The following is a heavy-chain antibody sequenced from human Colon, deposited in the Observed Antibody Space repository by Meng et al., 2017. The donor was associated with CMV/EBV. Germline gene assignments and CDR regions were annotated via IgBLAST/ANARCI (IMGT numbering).Heavy chain of an antibody. CDR1: GGSIRTYY. Sequence: LRPSCAVPGGSIRTYYWSWIRQPPGKGLEWIGYVYHSGSTNYNPSLKSRVTISVDTSTNQFSLKLTSVTTADTAVHYCARCGFWTNGACYDGWCDPWGQGALVTVSS. CDR2: VYHSGST. J-gene: IGHJ5*02. V-gene: IGHV4-59*01. CDR3: ARCGFWTNGACYDGWCDP. D-gene: IGHD2-8*01.